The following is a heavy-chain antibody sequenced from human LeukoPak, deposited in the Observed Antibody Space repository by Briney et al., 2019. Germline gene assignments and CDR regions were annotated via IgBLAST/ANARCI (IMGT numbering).Heavy chain of an antibody. J-gene: IGHJ4*02. Sequence: GGSLRLSCAASGFSFSVYEMHWVRQAPGKGLDWVSVNSGSGSTTEYADSGKGRFTVSRDNSKNTVYLQMNSLRAEDTAVYYCAKRSGYCSTISCYHLYDYWGQGTLVTVSS. D-gene: IGHD2-2*01. CDR2: NSGSGSTT. CDR1: GFSFSVYE. CDR3: AKRSGYCSTISCYHLYDY. V-gene: IGHV3-23*01.